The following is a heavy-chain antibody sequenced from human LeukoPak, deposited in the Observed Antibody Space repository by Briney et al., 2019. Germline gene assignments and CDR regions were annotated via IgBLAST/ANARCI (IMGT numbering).Heavy chain of an antibody. D-gene: IGHD1-1*01. CDR2: ISSSSSHI. CDR3: AKSLVGTLRGFDP. J-gene: IGHJ5*02. CDR1: GLIFSSYS. V-gene: IGHV3-21*01. Sequence: GGSLRLSCAASGLIFSSYSMNWVRQAPGKGLEWVSSISSSSSHIHSADSVKGRFTISRDNAKNSLYLQMNSLRAEDTAVYYCAKSLVGTLRGFDPWGQGILVTVSS.